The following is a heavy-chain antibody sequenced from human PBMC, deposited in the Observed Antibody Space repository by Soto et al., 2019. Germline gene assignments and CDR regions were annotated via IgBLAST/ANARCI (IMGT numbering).Heavy chain of an antibody. D-gene: IGHD3-9*01. J-gene: IGHJ6*02. CDR3: ARDGRFDDILTGYYHWYYYGMDV. CDR2: ISSSSSYT. V-gene: IGHV3-11*06. Sequence: GGSLRLSCAASGFTFSDYYMSWIRQAPGKGLEWVSYISSSSSYTNYADSVKGRFTTSRDNAKNSLYLQMNSLRAEDTAVYYCARDGRFDDILTGYYHWYYYGMDVWGQGTTVTVS. CDR1: GFTFSDYY.